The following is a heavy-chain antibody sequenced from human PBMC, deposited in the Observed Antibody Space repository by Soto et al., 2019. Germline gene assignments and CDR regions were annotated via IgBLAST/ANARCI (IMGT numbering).Heavy chain of an antibody. V-gene: IGHV3-48*01. J-gene: IGHJ5*02. CDR3: ARDGGVPAAAATNWFDP. Sequence: VGSLRLSCAASGFTFSSYSMNWVRQAPGKGLEWVSYISSSSSTIYYADSVKGRFTISRDNAKNSLYLQMNSLRAEDTAVYYCARDGGVPAAAATNWFDPWGQGTLVTVSS. D-gene: IGHD2-2*01. CDR1: GFTFSSYS. CDR2: ISSSSSTI.